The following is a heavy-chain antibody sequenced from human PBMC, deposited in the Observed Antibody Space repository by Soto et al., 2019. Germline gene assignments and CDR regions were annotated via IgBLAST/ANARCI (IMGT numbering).Heavy chain of an antibody. CDR1: GFTFSNYA. CDR2: ISGSGTST. Sequence: PGGSLRLSCAASGFTFSNYAMSWVRQVPGKGLEWVSAISGSGTSTYYADSVKGRFTISRDNSKNTLYLQMNSLRVEDTAVYYCAKSCSSTSCRPFDYWGQGTLVTVSS. D-gene: IGHD2-2*01. V-gene: IGHV3-23*01. CDR3: AKSCSSTSCRPFDY. J-gene: IGHJ4*02.